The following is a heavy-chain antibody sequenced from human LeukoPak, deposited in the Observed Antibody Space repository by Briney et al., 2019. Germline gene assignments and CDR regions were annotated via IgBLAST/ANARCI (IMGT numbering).Heavy chain of an antibody. D-gene: IGHD2-8*01. J-gene: IGHJ4*02. CDR3: AGNGY. CDR1: GFTFHFYS. V-gene: IGHV3-48*01. CDR2: ISSRSSTI. Sequence: GGSLRLSCAASGFTFHFYSMTWVRQAPGKGLEWVSYISSRSSTIYYTDSVKGRFTISRDNSKNTLYLQMNSLRAEDTAVYYCAGNGYWGQGTLVTVSS.